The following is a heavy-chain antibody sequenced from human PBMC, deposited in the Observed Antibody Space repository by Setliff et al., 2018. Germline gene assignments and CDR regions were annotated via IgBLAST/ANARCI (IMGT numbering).Heavy chain of an antibody. Sequence: GGSLRLSCAASGFNFDDFAMHWVRLPPGQGLQWVSLISRDGVTTYYADSVRGRFTISRDSGTNSLSLQMNRLRAGDTAVYFCARERDPFNWNSYYFASWGPGTLVTVSS. CDR1: GFNFDDFA. J-gene: IGHJ4*02. D-gene: IGHD1-20*01. V-gene: IGHV3-43D*03. CDR3: ARERDPFNWNSYYFAS. CDR2: ISRDGVTT.